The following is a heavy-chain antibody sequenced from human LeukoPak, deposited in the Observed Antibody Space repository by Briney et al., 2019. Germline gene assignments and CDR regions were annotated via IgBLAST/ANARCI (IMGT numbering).Heavy chain of an antibody. CDR3: ARDYTVALGTTTYSQH. D-gene: IGHD1-7*01. V-gene: IGHV7-4-1*02. J-gene: IGHJ1*01. Sequence: ASVKVSCKASGYIFSIYAIIWVRQAPGQGLELMGWINTNTGNPPYAQGFTGRFMFSLDTSVSTAYLQISSLKAEDTAVYYCARDYTVALGTTTYSQHCGQDTLVTVSS. CDR2: INTNTGNP. CDR1: GYIFSIYA.